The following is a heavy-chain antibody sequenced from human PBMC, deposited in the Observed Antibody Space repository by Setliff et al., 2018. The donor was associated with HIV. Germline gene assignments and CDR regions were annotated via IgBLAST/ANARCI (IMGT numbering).Heavy chain of an antibody. CDR2: ISSSSSTI. Sequence: GESLKISCAASGFTFSSYSMNWVRQAPGKGLEWVSYISSSSSTIYYADSVKGRFTISRDNAKNSLYLQMNSLRAEDTAEYYCATAGDYDILTGYTEFDYWGQGTLVTVSS. CDR1: GFTFSSYS. D-gene: IGHD3-9*01. J-gene: IGHJ4*02. V-gene: IGHV3-48*01. CDR3: ATAGDYDILTGYTEFDY.